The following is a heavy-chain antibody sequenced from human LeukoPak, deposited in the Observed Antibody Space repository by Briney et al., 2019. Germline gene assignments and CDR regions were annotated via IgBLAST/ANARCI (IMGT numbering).Heavy chain of an antibody. J-gene: IGHJ6*02. D-gene: IGHD6-13*01. V-gene: IGHV1-18*01. Sequence: ASVKVSCKASGYTFTSYAISWVRQAPGQGLEWMGWISGYNGNTKYAQKVQGRVTMTTDTSTSTAYMELRSLRSDDTAVYYCATGMGSSWLNYYYYGMDVWGQGTTVTVSS. CDR2: ISGYNGNT. CDR1: GYTFTSYA. CDR3: ATGMGSSWLNYYYYGMDV.